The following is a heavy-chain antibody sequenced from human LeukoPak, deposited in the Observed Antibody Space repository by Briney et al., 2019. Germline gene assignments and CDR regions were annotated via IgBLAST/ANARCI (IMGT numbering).Heavy chain of an antibody. J-gene: IGHJ3*02. D-gene: IGHD3-22*01. CDR3: ARAYYDSSGYYWYGGAFDI. CDR2: INPSGGST. V-gene: IGHV1-46*03. CDR1: GYTFTSYY. Sequence: ASVKVSCKASGYTFTSYYMHWVRQAPGQGLEWMGIINPSGGSTSYAKKFQGRVTMTRVTSTSTVYMELSSLRSEDTAVYYCARAYYDSSGYYWYGGAFDIWGQGTMVTVSS.